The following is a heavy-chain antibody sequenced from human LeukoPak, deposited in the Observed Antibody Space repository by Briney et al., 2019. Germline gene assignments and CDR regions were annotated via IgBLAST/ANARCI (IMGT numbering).Heavy chain of an antibody. Sequence: GGSLRLSCAASGFTFSSYGMRWVRQAPGKGLEWVAVIWYDGSNKYYADSVKGRFTISRDNSKNALYLQMNSLRAEDTAVYYCARSLVHYYDSSGYSHWGQGTLVTVSS. CDR2: IWYDGSNK. V-gene: IGHV3-33*08. J-gene: IGHJ4*02. CDR3: ARSLVHYYDSSGYSH. D-gene: IGHD3-22*01. CDR1: GFTFSSYG.